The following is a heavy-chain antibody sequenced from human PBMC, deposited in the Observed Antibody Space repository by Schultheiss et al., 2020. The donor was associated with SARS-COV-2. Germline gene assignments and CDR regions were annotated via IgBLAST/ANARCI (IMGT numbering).Heavy chain of an antibody. CDR3: ARETLDSSWYTRRWSIRYGMDV. CDR2: IYSGGST. V-gene: IGHV3-66*01. CDR1: GFTFSSYS. Sequence: GESLKISCAASGFTFSSYSMNWVRQAPGKGLEWVSVIYSGGSTYYADSVKGRFPISRDNSKNTLYLQMNSLRAEDTAVYYCARETLDSSWYTRRWSIRYGMDVWGQGTTVTVSS. D-gene: IGHD6-13*01. J-gene: IGHJ6*02.